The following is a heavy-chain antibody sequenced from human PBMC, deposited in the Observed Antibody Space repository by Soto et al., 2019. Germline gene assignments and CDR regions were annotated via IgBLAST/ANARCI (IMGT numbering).Heavy chain of an antibody. Sequence: PGESLKISCKGSGYSFTSYWIAWVRQMPGKGLEWMGIIYPDDSDTRYSPSFQGQVTISADKAIRNAYLQWSSLKASDTAIYYCAGSYYYGSGSYYNLRAFDIWGQGTMVTVSS. CDR3: AGSYYYGSGSYYNLRAFDI. J-gene: IGHJ3*02. D-gene: IGHD3-10*01. CDR2: IYPDDSDT. V-gene: IGHV5-51*01. CDR1: GYSFTSYW.